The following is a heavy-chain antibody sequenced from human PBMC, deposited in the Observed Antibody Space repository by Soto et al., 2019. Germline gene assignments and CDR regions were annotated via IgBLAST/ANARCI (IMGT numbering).Heavy chain of an antibody. CDR3: ARQAID. Sequence: SETLSLTCTVSGGSISDYYWSWFRQAPGKGLDWIGYVYYSGSTNYNPSLQSRVTISVDTSKNQFSLKLSSVTAADTAVYYCARQAIDWGEGTLLTVSS. V-gene: IGHV4-59*08. CDR1: GGSISDYY. J-gene: IGHJ4*02. CDR2: VYYSGST.